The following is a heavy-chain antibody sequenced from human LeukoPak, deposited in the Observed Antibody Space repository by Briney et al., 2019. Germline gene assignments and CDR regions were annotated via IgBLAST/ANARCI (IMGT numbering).Heavy chain of an antibody. J-gene: IGHJ4*02. Sequence: GGSLRLSCAASGFTCSSYEMNWVRQAPGKGLEWVSYISSSGSTIYYADSVKGRFTISRDNAKNSLYLQMNSLRAEDTAVYYCARGGEVTGSRGIDYWGQGTLVTVSS. V-gene: IGHV3-48*03. CDR1: GFTCSSYE. D-gene: IGHD3-9*01. CDR2: ISSSGSTI. CDR3: ARGGEVTGSRGIDY.